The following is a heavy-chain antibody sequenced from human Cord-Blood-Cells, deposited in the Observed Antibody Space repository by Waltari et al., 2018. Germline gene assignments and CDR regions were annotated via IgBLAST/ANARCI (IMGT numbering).Heavy chain of an antibody. J-gene: IGHJ5*02. Sequence: QVQLVQSGAEVKKPGASVKVSCKASGYTFTGYSIHWVRTAPGQGLEWMGWINPNSGGTNYAQKFQGWVTMTRDTSISTAYMELSRLRSDDTAVYYCARVGAGDRDWFDPWGQGTLVTVSS. CDR1: GYTFTGYS. V-gene: IGHV1-2*04. CDR3: ARVGAGDRDWFDP. CDR2: INPNSGGT. D-gene: IGHD1-26*01.